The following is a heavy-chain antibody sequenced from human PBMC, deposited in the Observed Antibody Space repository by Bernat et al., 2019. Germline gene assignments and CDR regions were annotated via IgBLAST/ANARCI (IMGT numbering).Heavy chain of an antibody. J-gene: IGHJ6*02. CDR2: ISYDGSNK. V-gene: IGHV3-30-3*01. D-gene: IGHD3-10*02. Sequence: QVQLVESGGGVVQPGRSLRLSCAASGFTFSSYAMHWVRQAPGKGLEWVAVISYDGSNKYYADSVKGRFTISRDNSKNTLYLQMNSLRAEDTAVYYCARDWGSYSSVLDVWGQGTTVTVSS. CDR1: GFTFSSYA. CDR3: ARDWGSYSSVLDV.